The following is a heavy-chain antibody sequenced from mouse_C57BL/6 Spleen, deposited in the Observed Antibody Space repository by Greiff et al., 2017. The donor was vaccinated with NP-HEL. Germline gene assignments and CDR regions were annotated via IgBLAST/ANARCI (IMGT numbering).Heavy chain of an antibody. CDR1: GYTFTSYW. V-gene: IGHV1-69*01. Sequence: QVQLQQPGAELVMPGASVKLSCKASGYTFTSYWMHWVKQRPGQGLEWIGEIDPSDSYTNYNQKFKGKSTLTVDKSSSTAYMQLSSLTSEDSAVYYCARRPELDHYGSSYYAMDYWGQGTSVTVSS. CDR3: ARRPELDHYGSSYYAMDY. CDR2: IDPSDSYT. D-gene: IGHD1-1*01. J-gene: IGHJ4*01.